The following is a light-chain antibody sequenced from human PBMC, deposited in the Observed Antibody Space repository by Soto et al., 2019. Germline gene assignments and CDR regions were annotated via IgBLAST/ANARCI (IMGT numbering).Light chain of an antibody. CDR2: DAS. CDR1: QEIKNY. J-gene: IGKJ4*01. V-gene: IGKV1-33*01. CDR3: HQYGNLPLT. Sequence: SVSXXVRDXATLXXQASQEIKNYLNWYQQKSGKATKLLIYDASYLETGVPSRSSGSGSGTDFTFTISSLRPEHIAPYYCHQYGNLPLTFGVLPKVDIK.